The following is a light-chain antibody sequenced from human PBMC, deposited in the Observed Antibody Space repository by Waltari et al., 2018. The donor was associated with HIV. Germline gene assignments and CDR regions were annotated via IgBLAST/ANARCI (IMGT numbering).Light chain of an antibody. CDR2: GAS. CDR3: QHYSNTPWT. V-gene: IGKV3-20*01. Sequence: TQSPGTLSLSPGESATLSGRASQSISSYLAWYQQKPGQAPRLLIYGASTRATGIPDRFSGSGSGTDFTLTISRLEPEDFAVFYCQHYSNTPWTFGQGTKVEI. J-gene: IGKJ1*01. CDR1: QSISSY.